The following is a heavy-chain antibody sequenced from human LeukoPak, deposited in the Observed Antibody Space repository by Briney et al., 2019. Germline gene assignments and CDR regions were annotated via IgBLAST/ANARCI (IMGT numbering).Heavy chain of an antibody. V-gene: IGHV3-23*01. Sequence: PGGSLRLSCAASGFTFSNYAMSWVRQAPGKGLEGVSVVSGSGGSTYYADSVKGRFAISRDNSKNTLYLQMKSLRAEDTAVYYCAKGNDILTGYYHYWGQGTLVTVSS. CDR2: VSGSGGST. D-gene: IGHD3-9*01. CDR3: AKGNDILTGYYHY. J-gene: IGHJ4*02. CDR1: GFTFSNYA.